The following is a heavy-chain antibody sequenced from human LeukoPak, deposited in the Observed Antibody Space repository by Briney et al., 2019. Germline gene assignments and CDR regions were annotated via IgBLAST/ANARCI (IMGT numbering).Heavy chain of an antibody. CDR3: ARRYCSSTSCYRSVVNYMDV. V-gene: IGHV3-21*01. CDR1: GFTFSSYS. Sequence: KPGGSLRLSCAASGFTFSSYSMNWVRQAPGKGLEWVSSISSSSSYIYYADPVKGRFTISRDNAENSLYLQMNSLRAEDTAVYYCARRYCSSTSCYRSVVNYMDVWGKGTTVTVSS. CDR2: ISSSSSYI. D-gene: IGHD2-2*01. J-gene: IGHJ6*03.